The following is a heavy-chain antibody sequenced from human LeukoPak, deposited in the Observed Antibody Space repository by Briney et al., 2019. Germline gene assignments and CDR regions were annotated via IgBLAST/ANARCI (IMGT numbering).Heavy chain of an antibody. CDR3: ARDRYYYDSSGYSPRFDP. J-gene: IGHJ5*02. CDR2: IYYSGST. V-gene: IGHV4-59*12. CDR1: GGSISSYY. D-gene: IGHD3-22*01. Sequence: SETLSLTCTVSGGSISSYYWSWIRQPPGKGLEWIGYIYYSGSTNYNPSLKSRVTMSVDTSKNQFSLKLSSVTAADTAVYYCARDRYYYDSSGYSPRFDPWGQGTLVTVSS.